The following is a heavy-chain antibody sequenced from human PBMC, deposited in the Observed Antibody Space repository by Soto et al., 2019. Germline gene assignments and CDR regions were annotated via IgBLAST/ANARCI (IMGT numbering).Heavy chain of an antibody. D-gene: IGHD3-10*01. V-gene: IGHV3-23*01. CDR1: GFPFSSYA. J-gene: IGHJ4*02. CDR2: ISGSGGST. CDR3: AKVHGSGSYNNFPDY. Sequence: EVQLLESGGGLVQPGGSLGLSCAASGFPFSSYAMSWVRQAPGKGLEWVSLISGSGGSTYYADTVKGRFTISRDNSRDTLYLQMSSLRAEDMAVYYCAKVHGSGSYNNFPDYWGQGTLVTVSS.